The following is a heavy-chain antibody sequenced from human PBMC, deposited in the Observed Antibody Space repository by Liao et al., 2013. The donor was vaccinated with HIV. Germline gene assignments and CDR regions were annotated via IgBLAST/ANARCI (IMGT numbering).Heavy chain of an antibody. D-gene: IGHD6-6*01. V-gene: IGHV4-34*01. CDR3: ARGSIAARHRN. CDR2: INHSGRT. CDR1: GGSFSGYY. J-gene: IGHJ4*02. Sequence: QVQLQQWGAGLLKPSETLSLTCAVYGGSFSGYYWSWIRQPPGKGLEWIGEINHSGRTNYNPSLKSRVTISVDTSKNQFSLKLSSVTAADTAVYYCARGSIAARHRNWGQGTLVIVSS.